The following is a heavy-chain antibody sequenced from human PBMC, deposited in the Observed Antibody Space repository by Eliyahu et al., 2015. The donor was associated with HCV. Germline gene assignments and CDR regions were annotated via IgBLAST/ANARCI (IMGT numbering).Heavy chain of an antibody. Sequence: QVQLVQSGAEVKKPGSSVKVSCKASGXTFSSYAISWVRQAPGXGLEWMGGIIPIFGTANYAQKFQGRVTITADESTSTAYMELSSLRSEDTAVYYCARDRVRYGMDVWGQGTTVTVSS. D-gene: IGHD3-10*01. CDR3: ARDRVRYGMDV. CDR2: IIPIFGTA. V-gene: IGHV1-69*01. CDR1: GXTFSSYA. J-gene: IGHJ6*02.